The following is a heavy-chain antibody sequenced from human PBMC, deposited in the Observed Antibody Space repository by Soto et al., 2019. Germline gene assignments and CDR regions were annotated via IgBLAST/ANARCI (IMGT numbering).Heavy chain of an antibody. D-gene: IGHD1-1*01. Sequence: QVQLVESGGGVVQPGRSLRLSCAASGLTFGSYGMHWVRQAPGKGLVWVAFISYDGSSKYYVDSVKGRFTISRDNSKNTLYLQMNSLIAEDTAVYYCAKDSGTTDNDVPLSIAYWGQGTLVTVSS. CDR3: AKDSGTTDNDVPLSIAY. V-gene: IGHV3-30*18. CDR1: GLTFGSYG. J-gene: IGHJ4*02. CDR2: ISYDGSSK.